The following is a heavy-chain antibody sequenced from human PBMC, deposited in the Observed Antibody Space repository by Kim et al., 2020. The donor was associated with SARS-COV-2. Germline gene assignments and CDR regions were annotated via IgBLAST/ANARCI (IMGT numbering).Heavy chain of an antibody. D-gene: IGHD2-8*01. CDR3: AREALTNTWFDP. V-gene: IGHV4-4*02. CDR1: GGSISSDRR. Sequence: SETLSLTCVVSGGSISSDRRWSWVRQSPGKVLECIGEIFHTGGTNYNPSFKSRVTMSIDKSKNQFSLKLFSVTAADTAVYYRAREALTNTWFDPWGQG. CDR2: IFHTGGT. J-gene: IGHJ5*02.